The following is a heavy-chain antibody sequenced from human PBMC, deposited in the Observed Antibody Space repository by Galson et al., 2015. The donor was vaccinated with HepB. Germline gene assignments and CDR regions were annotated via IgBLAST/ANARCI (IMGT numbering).Heavy chain of an antibody. J-gene: IGHJ3*02. CDR1: GFTFSSYA. CDR2: INRDGSNT. V-gene: IGHV3-74*01. D-gene: IGHD5-18*01. Sequence: SLRLSCAASGFTFSSYAMSWVRQAPGKGLEWVSRINRDGSNTNYADSVKGRFTISRDNAKNTLYLQMNSLGAEDTAVYHCARGGYSSYNAFDIWGQGTMVTVSS. CDR3: ARGGYSSYNAFDI.